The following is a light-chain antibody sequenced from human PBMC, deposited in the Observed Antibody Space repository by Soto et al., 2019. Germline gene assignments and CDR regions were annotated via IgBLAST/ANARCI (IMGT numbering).Light chain of an antibody. CDR1: QSVDRSY. J-gene: IGKJ4*01. CDR3: QQRSVWPPLT. V-gene: IGKV3D-20*02. Sequence: EGVLTQSPGTLSLSPGERATLSCRASQSVDRSYLAWYQQRPGQAPRLLIYGASSRATGIPDRFSGSGSGTDFTLTISRLEPEDFAVYYCQQRSVWPPLTFGGGTKVEIK. CDR2: GAS.